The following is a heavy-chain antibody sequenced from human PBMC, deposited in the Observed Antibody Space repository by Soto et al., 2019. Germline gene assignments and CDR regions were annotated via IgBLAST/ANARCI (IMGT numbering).Heavy chain of an antibody. J-gene: IGHJ6*02. CDR3: ARGYGSYYYGLDV. V-gene: IGHV3-30*04. CDR1: GFTFSNYA. CDR2: ISYDGSNK. D-gene: IGHD3-16*01. Sequence: QVQLVESGGGVVQPGRSLRLSCAASGFTFSNYAMHWVRQAPGKGLEWVADISYDGSNKYYTDSVEGQFTISRDNSKNTLYLQMNSLKGEDTAVYYCARGYGSYYYGLDVWGQGTTVTVSS.